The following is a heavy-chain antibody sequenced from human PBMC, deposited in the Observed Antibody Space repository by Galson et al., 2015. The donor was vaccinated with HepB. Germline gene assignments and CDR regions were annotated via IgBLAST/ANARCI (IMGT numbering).Heavy chain of an antibody. CDR3: ARDYDYVWGSYRPHDAFDI. CDR2: ISSSSSYT. Sequence: SLRLSCAASGFTFSDYYMSWIRQAPGKGLEWVSYISSSSSYTNYADSVKGRFTISRDNAKNSLYLQMNSLRAEDTAVYYCARDYDYVWGSYRPHDAFDIWGQGTMVTVSS. D-gene: IGHD3-16*02. J-gene: IGHJ3*02. CDR1: GFTFSDYY. V-gene: IGHV3-11*05.